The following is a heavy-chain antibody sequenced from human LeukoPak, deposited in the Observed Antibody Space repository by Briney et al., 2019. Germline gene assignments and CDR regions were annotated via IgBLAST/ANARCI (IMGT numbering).Heavy chain of an antibody. V-gene: IGHV3-30*04. D-gene: IGHD2-2*01. CDR1: GFTFSTFS. CDR3: ARVDCRSTSCYPFDY. J-gene: IGHJ4*02. Sequence: GRSLRLSCAASGFTFSTFSMHWVRQAPGKGLEWVAVILYDGSTQYYADSVRGRFTASRDNSKDTLYLQMNSLRVEDTAVYYCARVDCRSTSCYPFDYWGQGTLVTVSS. CDR2: ILYDGSTQ.